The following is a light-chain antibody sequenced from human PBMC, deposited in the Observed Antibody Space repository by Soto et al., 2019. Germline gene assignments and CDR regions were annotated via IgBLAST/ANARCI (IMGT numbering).Light chain of an antibody. Sequence: QSALTQPASVSGSPGQSITISCTGTSSDVGGYNYVSWYQQHPGKAPKLMIYEVSNRPSGVSNRFSGSKSGNTASLTISGLQAEDEAEYYSSSYTSSSTHVVFGGGTKLTLL. CDR1: SSDVGGYNY. V-gene: IGLV2-14*01. CDR3: SSYTSSSTHVV. J-gene: IGLJ2*01. CDR2: EVS.